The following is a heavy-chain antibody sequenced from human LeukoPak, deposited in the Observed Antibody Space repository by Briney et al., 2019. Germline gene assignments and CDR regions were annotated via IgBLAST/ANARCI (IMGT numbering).Heavy chain of an antibody. CDR3: AEGVVPAAPGNY. CDR2: ISSSSSNI. CDR1: GFTLSTYS. J-gene: IGHJ4*02. Sequence: GGSLRLSCAASGFTLSTYSMNWVRQAPGKGLEWVSSISSSSSNIYYADSVKGRFTISRDNAKNALYLQMNSLRAEDTAVYYCAEGVVPAAPGNYWGQGTLVTVSS. V-gene: IGHV3-21*01. D-gene: IGHD2-2*01.